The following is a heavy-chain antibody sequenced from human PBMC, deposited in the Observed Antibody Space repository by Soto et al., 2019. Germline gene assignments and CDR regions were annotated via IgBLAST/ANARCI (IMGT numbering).Heavy chain of an antibody. V-gene: IGHV3-64*02. Sequence: GGSLRLSCAASGFTFSNYAMHWVRQAPGKGLEYVSAISGNGFSTYYGDSVRGRFIISRDNSKNTLYLQMGSLRAEDMAVYYCARGPSTVATWLDYWGPGPLVTVSS. D-gene: IGHD4-17*01. CDR2: ISGNGFST. CDR1: GFTFSNYA. CDR3: ARGPSTVATWLDY. J-gene: IGHJ4*02.